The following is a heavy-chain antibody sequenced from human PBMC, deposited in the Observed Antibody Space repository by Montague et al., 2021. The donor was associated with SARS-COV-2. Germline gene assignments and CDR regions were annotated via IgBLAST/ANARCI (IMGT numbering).Heavy chain of an antibody. CDR1: GGSISSYY. CDR2: IYYSGST. V-gene: IGHV4-59*01. J-gene: IGHJ4*02. CDR3: ARGDVDTAMVYYFDY. Sequence: SETLSLTCTVSGGSISSYYWSWIRQPPGKGREWIGYIYYSGSTNYNPSLKSRVTISVDTSKNQFSLKLSSVTAADTAVYYCARGDVDTAMVYYFDYWGQGTLVTVSS. D-gene: IGHD5-18*01.